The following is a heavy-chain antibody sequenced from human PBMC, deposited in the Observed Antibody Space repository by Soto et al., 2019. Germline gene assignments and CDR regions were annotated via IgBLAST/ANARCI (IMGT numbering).Heavy chain of an antibody. V-gene: IGHV3-23*01. Sequence: GGSLRLSCAASGFTFSSYAMSWVRQAPGKGLEWVSGISGSGGSTNYADSVKGRFTISRDNSKNTLYLQMNSLRAEDTAVYYCAKDVFGGWFGELLSFDYWGHGILVTVSS. J-gene: IGHJ4*01. CDR2: ISGSGGST. D-gene: IGHD3-10*01. CDR1: GFTFSSYA. CDR3: AKDVFGGWFGELLSFDY.